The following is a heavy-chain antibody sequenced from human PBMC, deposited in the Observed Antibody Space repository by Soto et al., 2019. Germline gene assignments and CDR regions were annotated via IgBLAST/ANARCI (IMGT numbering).Heavy chain of an antibody. CDR3: ARISQSDFWSGYYYFFDY. D-gene: IGHD3-3*01. V-gene: IGHV1-18*01. Sequence: QVHLVQSGAEVEKPGASVKVSCKASGYTFTDYGISWVRPAPGQGLQWMGWITAFNGNTKYAQQFQGRVTMTTDTSTSTAYMELRSLESDDTAVYYCARISQSDFWSGYYYFFDYWGQGTLVTVSS. CDR2: ITAFNGNT. CDR1: GYTFTDYG. J-gene: IGHJ4*02.